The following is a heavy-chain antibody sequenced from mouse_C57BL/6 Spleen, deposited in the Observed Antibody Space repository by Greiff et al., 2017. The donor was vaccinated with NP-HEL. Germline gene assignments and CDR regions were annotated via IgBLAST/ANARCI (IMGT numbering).Heavy chain of an antibody. Sequence: QVQLKQSGAELVKPGASVKLSCKASGYTFTSYWMQWVKQRPGQGLEWIGEIDPSDSYTNYNQKFKGKATLTVDTSSSTAYMQLSSLTSEDSAVYYCARSGYYVDYWGQGTTLTVSS. D-gene: IGHD1-3*01. J-gene: IGHJ2*01. CDR3: ARSGYYVDY. V-gene: IGHV1-50*01. CDR2: IDPSDSYT. CDR1: GYTFTSYW.